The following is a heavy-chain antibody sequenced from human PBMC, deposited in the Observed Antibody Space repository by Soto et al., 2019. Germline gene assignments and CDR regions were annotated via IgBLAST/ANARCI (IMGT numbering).Heavy chain of an antibody. CDR1: GFTFSSYW. CDR3: AIDYYDSSGYFGY. CDR2: IKQDGSEK. V-gene: IGHV3-7*05. Sequence: EVQLVESGGGLVQPGGSPRLSCAASGFTFSSYWMSWVRQAPGKGLEWVANIKQDGSEKYYVDSVKGRFTISRDNAKNSLYLQMNSLRAEDTAVYYCAIDYYDSSGYFGYWGQGTLVTVSS. J-gene: IGHJ4*02. D-gene: IGHD3-22*01.